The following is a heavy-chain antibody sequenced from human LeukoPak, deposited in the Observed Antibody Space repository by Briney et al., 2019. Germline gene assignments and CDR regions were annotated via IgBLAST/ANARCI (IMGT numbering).Heavy chain of an antibody. Sequence: PSETLSLTCTVSGGSISGYYWSWIRQPPGRGLEWIGFVYYSGSTKYNPSLKSRVTISVDTSKNQFSLKLTSVTVADTAVYYCARYGSGSYSDDHFQHWGQGTLVTVSS. CDR1: GGSISGYY. CDR3: ARYGSGSYSDDHFQH. J-gene: IGHJ1*01. V-gene: IGHV4-59*08. CDR2: VYYSGST. D-gene: IGHD3-10*01.